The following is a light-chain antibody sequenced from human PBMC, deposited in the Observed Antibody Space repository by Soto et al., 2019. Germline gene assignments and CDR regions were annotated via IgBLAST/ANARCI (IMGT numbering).Light chain of an antibody. CDR1: QGIRNN. CDR3: QKYYSVPFT. Sequence: DIQMTQSPPSLSASAGDTITITCRASQGIRNNLAWYRQKPGKVPELLIYAASTLPSGVPSRFSGRGSGTDFTLTNSSLQPEDVATYYCQKYYSVPFTFGPGTKVEIK. CDR2: AAS. V-gene: IGKV1-27*01. J-gene: IGKJ3*01.